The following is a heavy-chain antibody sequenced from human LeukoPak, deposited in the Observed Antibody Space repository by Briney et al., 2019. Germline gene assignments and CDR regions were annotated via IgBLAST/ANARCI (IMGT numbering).Heavy chain of an antibody. CDR2: IYSGGST. CDR3: ARVGDVDTAMVDY. CDR1: GFTVSSNY. J-gene: IGHJ4*02. D-gene: IGHD5-18*01. V-gene: IGHV3-66*01. Sequence: GGSLRLSCAASGFTVSSNYMSWVRQAPGKGLEWVSVIYSGGSTYYADSVKGRFTISRDNSKNTLYLQMNSLRAEDTAVYYCARVGDVDTAMVDYWGQGTLVTVSS.